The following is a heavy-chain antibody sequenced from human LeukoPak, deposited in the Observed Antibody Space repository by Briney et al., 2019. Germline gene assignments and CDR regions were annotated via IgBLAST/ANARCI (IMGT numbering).Heavy chain of an antibody. CDR1: GGSISSGSYY. CDR2: IYTSGST. J-gene: IGHJ5*02. V-gene: IGHV4-61*02. D-gene: IGHD6-6*01. CDR3: ARDVPSGSIAGDWFDP. Sequence: SQTLSLTCTVSGGSISSGSYYWSWIRQPAGKGLEWIGRIYTSGSTNYNPSLKSRVTISVDTSKNQFSLKLSSVTAADTAVYYCARDVPSGSIAGDWFDPWGQGTLVTVSS.